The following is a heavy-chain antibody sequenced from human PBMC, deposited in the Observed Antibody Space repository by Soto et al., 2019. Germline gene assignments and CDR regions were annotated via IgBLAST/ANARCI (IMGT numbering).Heavy chain of an antibody. CDR3: ARAAAGPYYYYCYMDV. V-gene: IGHV4-59*01. J-gene: IGHJ6*03. CDR1: GGSISSYY. D-gene: IGHD6-13*01. CDR2: IYYSGST. Sequence: SETLSLTCTVSGGSISSYYWSWIRQPPGKGLEWIGYIYYSGSTNYNPSLKSRVTISVDTSKNQFSLKLSSVTAADTAVYYCARAAAGPYYYYCYMDVWGKGTTVTVSS.